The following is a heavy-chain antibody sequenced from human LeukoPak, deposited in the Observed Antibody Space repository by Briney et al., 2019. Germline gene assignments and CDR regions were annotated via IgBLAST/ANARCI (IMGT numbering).Heavy chain of an antibody. J-gene: IGHJ5*02. CDR2: ISGSGAST. D-gene: IGHD4-17*01. CDR3: AKGPLRSKNNWFDP. CDR1: GFTFSSYA. V-gene: IGHV3-23*01. Sequence: PGGSLRLSCAASGFTFSSYAMTWVRQAPGKGLEWVSTISGSGASTYYADSVKGRFTISRDGSKNTLYLQMNSLRAEDTAVYYCAKGPLRSKNNWFDPWGQGTLVTVSS.